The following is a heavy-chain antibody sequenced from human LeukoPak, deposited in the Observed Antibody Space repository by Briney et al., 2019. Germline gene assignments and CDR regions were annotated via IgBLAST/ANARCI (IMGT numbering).Heavy chain of an antibody. CDR2: IYTSGST. D-gene: IGHD3-10*01. J-gene: IGHJ4*02. CDR1: GGSISSGSYY. Sequence: SQTLSLTCAVSGGSISSGSYYWSWIRQPAGKGLEWIGRIYTSGSTNYNPSLKSRVTISVDTSKNQFSLRLSSVTAADTAVYYCARAPSNYYGSGSYSYYFDYWGQGTLVTVSS. CDR3: ARAPSNYYGSGSYSYYFDY. V-gene: IGHV4-61*02.